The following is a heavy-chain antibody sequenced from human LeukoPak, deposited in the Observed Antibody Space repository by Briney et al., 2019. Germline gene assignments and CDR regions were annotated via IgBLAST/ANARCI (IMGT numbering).Heavy chain of an antibody. CDR3: ARGPLNGITEYFQH. CDR1: GFTFSSYG. J-gene: IGHJ1*01. D-gene: IGHD3-9*01. V-gene: IGHV3-23*01. CDR2: ISASGGTT. Sequence: GGSLRLSCAASGFTFSSYGISWVRQAPGKGLEWVSAISASGGTTYYADSVKGHFTISRDNSKNTLYLQMNSLSAEDTAVYYCARGPLNGITEYFQHWGQGTLVTVSS.